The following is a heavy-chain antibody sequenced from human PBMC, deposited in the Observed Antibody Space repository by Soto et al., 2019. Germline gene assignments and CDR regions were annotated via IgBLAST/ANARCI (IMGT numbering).Heavy chain of an antibody. Sequence: QVQLQESGPGLVKPSQTLSLTCTVSGVSIRSGGYYWSWIRQHPGKGLEWIGYFSYHGNNFYNPSLKGRLSISGDTSKNQFSLNLSSVTAADTAVYYCARATGGINYFDYWGQGTPVSVSS. CDR1: GVSIRSGGYY. CDR3: ARATGGINYFDY. V-gene: IGHV4-31*03. D-gene: IGHD3-16*02. CDR2: FSYHGNN. J-gene: IGHJ4*02.